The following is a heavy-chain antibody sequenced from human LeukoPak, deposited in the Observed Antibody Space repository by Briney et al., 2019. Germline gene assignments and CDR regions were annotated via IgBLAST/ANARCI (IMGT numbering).Heavy chain of an antibody. J-gene: IGHJ5*02. D-gene: IGHD1-14*01. CDR1: GGSISSYY. Sequence: SETLSLTCTASGGSISSYYWSWIRQPAGKGLEWIGRMFTSGSTHYNPSLKSRVTMSLDTSKNQFSLRLTSVTAADTAVYFCARGPRNDPWGQGTLVTVSS. V-gene: IGHV4-4*07. CDR3: ARGPRNDP. CDR2: MFTSGST.